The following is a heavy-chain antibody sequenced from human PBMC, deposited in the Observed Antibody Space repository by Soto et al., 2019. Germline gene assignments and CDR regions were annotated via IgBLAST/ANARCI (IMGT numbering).Heavy chain of an antibody. J-gene: IGHJ3*02. Sequence: QVQLVQSGAEVKKPGSSVKVSCKASGGTFSSYAISWVRQAPGQGLEWMGGIIPLCGTANYAQKFQGRVTITAEKSTSTAYMELSRLRSEDTGVYYCARDWGRRAYWGGNCYSRQDHAFDIWGQGTMVTVSS. CDR2: IIPLCGTA. D-gene: IGHD2-21*02. CDR3: ARDWGRRAYWGGNCYSRQDHAFDI. CDR1: GGTFSSYA. V-gene: IGHV1-69*06.